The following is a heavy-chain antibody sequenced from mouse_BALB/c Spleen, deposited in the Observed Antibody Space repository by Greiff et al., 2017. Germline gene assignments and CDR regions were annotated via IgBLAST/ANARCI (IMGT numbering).Heavy chain of an antibody. CDR1: GFAFSSYD. CDR2: ISSGGGST. J-gene: IGHJ3*01. V-gene: IGHV5-12-1*01. Sequence: EVQLVESGGGLVKPGGSLKLSCAASGFAFSSYDMSWVRQTPEKRLEWVAYISSGGGSTYYPDTVKGRFTISRDNAKNTLYLQMSSLKSEDTAMYYCARHGYGFAYWGQGTLVTVSA. D-gene: IGHD1-2*01. CDR3: ARHGYGFAY.